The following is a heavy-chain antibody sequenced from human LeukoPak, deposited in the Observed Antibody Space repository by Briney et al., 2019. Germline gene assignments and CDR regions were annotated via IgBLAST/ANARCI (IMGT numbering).Heavy chain of an antibody. CDR3: ARVPTGVLASYYYYMDV. Sequence: GASVNVSCKASGGTFSSYAISWVRQAPGQGLEWMGGIIPIFGTANYAQKFQGRVTITADESTSTAYMELSSLRSEDTAVYYCARVPTGVLASYYYYMDVWAKGPRSPSP. D-gene: IGHD1-14*01. J-gene: IGHJ6*03. V-gene: IGHV1-69*13. CDR1: GGTFSSYA. CDR2: IIPIFGTA.